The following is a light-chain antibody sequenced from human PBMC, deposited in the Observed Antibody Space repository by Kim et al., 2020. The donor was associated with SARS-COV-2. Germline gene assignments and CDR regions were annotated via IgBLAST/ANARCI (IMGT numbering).Light chain of an antibody. CDR2: AAS. J-gene: IGKJ2*03. CDR1: QYINTY. V-gene: IGKV1-39*01. Sequence: DIQMTQSPSSLSASVGDRVTITCRASQYINTYLNWYQQKPGKVPKLLIYAASSLQSGVPSKFSGTGSGTDFTLTISSLQPDDFATYSCQQTYTAPYSFGKETKLEI. CDR3: QQTYTAPYS.